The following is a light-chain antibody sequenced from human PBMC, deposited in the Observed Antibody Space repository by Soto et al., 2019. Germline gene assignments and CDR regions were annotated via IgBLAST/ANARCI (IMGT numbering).Light chain of an antibody. CDR2: GAS. Sequence: ETVLTQSPGTLALSPGERATLSCGASQSVSSSYLAWYQQKPGQAPRLLIYGASTRVTGIPDRFSGSGSGTDFTLTISRLEPEDFAVYYCQQYGSSPDTFGQGTRRRL. CDR1: QSVSSSY. V-gene: IGKV3-20*01. J-gene: IGKJ5*01. CDR3: QQYGSSPDT.